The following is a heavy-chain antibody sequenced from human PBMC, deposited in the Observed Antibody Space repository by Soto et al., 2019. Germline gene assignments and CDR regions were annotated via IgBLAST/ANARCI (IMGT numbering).Heavy chain of an antibody. V-gene: IGHV4-39*01. Sequence: SETLSLTCTVSGGSISSSSYYWGWIRQPPGKGLEWIGSIYYSGSTYYNPSLKSRVTISVDTSKNQFSLKLSSVTAADTAVYYCARHTDWNIASRRIFDYWGQGTLVTVSS. CDR1: GGSISSSSYY. D-gene: IGHD6-13*01. CDR2: IYYSGST. CDR3: ARHTDWNIASRRIFDY. J-gene: IGHJ4*02.